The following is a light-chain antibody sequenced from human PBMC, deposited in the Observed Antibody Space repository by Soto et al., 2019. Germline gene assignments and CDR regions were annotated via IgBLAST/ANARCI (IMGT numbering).Light chain of an antibody. Sequence: DIQMTQSPSSVSASVGDIVAMTCLASQGISTWLAWYQQKPKNPPKLLIYAASSLQSGVPSGFSGSESGTDFTLTISSLQPEDYATYYCQQANGFPATFGGGTKVDIK. J-gene: IGKJ4*01. V-gene: IGKV1D-12*01. CDR2: AAS. CDR3: QQANGFPAT. CDR1: QGISTW.